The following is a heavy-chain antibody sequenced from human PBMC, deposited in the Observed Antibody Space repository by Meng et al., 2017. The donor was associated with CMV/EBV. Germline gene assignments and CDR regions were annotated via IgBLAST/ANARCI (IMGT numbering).Heavy chain of an antibody. CDR2: IYYSGST. CDR1: GGSVSSGSYY. CDR3: ARAVRDGYPEPFWHY. D-gene: IGHD5-24*01. Sequence: SETLSLTCTVSGGSVSSGSYYWSWIRQPPGKGLEWIGCIYYSGSTNYNPSLKSRVTISVDTSKNQFSLKLSSVTAADTAVYYCARAVRDGYPEPFWHYWGQGTLVTVSS. V-gene: IGHV4-61*01. J-gene: IGHJ4*02.